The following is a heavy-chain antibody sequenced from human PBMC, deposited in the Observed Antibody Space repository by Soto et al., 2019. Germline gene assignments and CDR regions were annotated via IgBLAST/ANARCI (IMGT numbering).Heavy chain of an antibody. D-gene: IGHD3-16*01. CDR3: ARGGGPYVWFNEF. Sequence: QEHLLQSGPEVKKPGSSVKVSCKDSGGLFSSFAISWVRQAPGQGLEWLGGIIPVFGTTNYAEKFQDRVTITADESTNTDDMELRGLRSGDTAIYYCARGGGPYVWFNEFWGQGTLVTVSS. J-gene: IGHJ4*02. CDR2: IIPVFGTT. CDR1: GGLFSSFA. V-gene: IGHV1-69*01.